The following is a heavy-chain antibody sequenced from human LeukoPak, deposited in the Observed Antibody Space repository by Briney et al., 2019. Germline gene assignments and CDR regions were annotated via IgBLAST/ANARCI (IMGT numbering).Heavy chain of an antibody. CDR3: ARPTVTTSGFDY. D-gene: IGHD4-17*01. CDR2: INPNSGGT. V-gene: IGHV1-2*02. Sequence: ASVKVSCKASGYTFTGYYMHWVRQAPGQGLEWMGWINPNSGGTNYAQKFQGRVTMTRDTSISTAYMELSRLRSDDTAVYYRARPTVTTSGFDYWGQGTLVTVSS. J-gene: IGHJ4*02. CDR1: GYTFTGYY.